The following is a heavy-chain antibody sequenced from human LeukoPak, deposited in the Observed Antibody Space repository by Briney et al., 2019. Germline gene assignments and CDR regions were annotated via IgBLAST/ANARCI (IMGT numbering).Heavy chain of an antibody. V-gene: IGHV3-74*01. Sequence: GGSLRLSCAVSGFTFSGHWMFWVRQAPGKGLVWVSSINSDGSSTAYTDSVKGRFTVSRDNAKNSLYLQMNSLRAEDTAVYYCARDVRAVAGSGAFDIWGQGTMVTVSS. J-gene: IGHJ3*02. CDR1: GFTFSGHW. CDR3: ARDVRAVAGSGAFDI. D-gene: IGHD6-19*01. CDR2: INSDGSST.